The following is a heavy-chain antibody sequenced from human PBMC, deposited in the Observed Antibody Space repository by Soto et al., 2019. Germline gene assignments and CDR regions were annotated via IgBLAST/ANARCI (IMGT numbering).Heavy chain of an antibody. V-gene: IGHV2-70*13. D-gene: IGHD2-15*01. CDR2: INWDDPQ. Sequence: SAPTLVNPAESRTLTCSCSWFALNTSGMSVSWVREPPGKALEWLAHINWDDPQFYTPSLKTRLTISQDTSKTQVVLTMTNMHPVDTATCYCARLKTGAGSGPGRPIEFQYFFDGWREGARVTVSS. J-gene: IGHJ4*02. CDR1: WFALNTSGMS. CDR3: ARLKTGAGSGPGRPIEFQYFFDG.